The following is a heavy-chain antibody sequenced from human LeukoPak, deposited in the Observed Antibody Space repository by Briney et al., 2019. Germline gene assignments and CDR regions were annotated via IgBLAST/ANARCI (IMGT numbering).Heavy chain of an antibody. CDR1: GGSFSGYY. Sequence: SETLSLTCAVYGGSFSGYYWSWIRQPPGKGLERIGEINHSGSTNYNPSLKSRVTISVDTSKNQFSLKLSSVTAADTAVYYCARAGIVVVYHWFDPWGQGTLVTVSS. J-gene: IGHJ5*02. CDR2: INHSGST. V-gene: IGHV4-34*01. CDR3: ARAGIVVVYHWFDP. D-gene: IGHD2-21*01.